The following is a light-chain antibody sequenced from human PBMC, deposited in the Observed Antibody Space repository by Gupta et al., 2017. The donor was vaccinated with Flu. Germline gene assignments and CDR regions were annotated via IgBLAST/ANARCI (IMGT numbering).Light chain of an antibody. J-gene: IGLJ1*01. CDR1: DSNIGSYA. V-gene: IGLV1-44*01. Sequence: SDSNIGSYAVNWYQQVPGTAPKLLIFDSNRRSSGVPDRVSGPQSGTSASLAIGGLQSEDEADYYCAVWDDSLNGPVFGSGTKVTVL. CDR3: AVWDDSLNGPV. CDR2: DSN.